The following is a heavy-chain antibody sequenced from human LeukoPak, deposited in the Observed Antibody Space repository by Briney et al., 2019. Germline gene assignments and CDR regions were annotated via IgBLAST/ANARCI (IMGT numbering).Heavy chain of an antibody. J-gene: IGHJ6*02. D-gene: IGHD4-17*01. Sequence: GGSLRLSCAAPGFTFNSYGMHGGRQAPGKGLEWVAVIWYDGSNKYYADSVKGRFTISRDNSKNTRYLQMNSLRAEDRAVYYSARRYAVTTPYYYGMDVWGQGTTVTVSS. V-gene: IGHV3-33*01. CDR2: IWYDGSNK. CDR3: ARRYAVTTPYYYGMDV. CDR1: GFTFNSYG.